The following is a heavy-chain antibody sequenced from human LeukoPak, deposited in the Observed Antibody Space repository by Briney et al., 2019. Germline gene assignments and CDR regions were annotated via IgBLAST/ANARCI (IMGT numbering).Heavy chain of an antibody. D-gene: IGHD2-21*02. CDR2: ISSSGSTI. Sequence: GGSLRLSCAASGFTFSDYYMSWIRQAPGKGLEWVSYISSSGSTIYYADSVKGRFTISRDNAKNSLYLQINSLRAEDTAVYYCAGSPDPYCGGDCYSRYFDYWGQGTLVTVSS. V-gene: IGHV3-11*01. CDR1: GFTFSDYY. J-gene: IGHJ4*02. CDR3: AGSPDPYCGGDCYSRYFDY.